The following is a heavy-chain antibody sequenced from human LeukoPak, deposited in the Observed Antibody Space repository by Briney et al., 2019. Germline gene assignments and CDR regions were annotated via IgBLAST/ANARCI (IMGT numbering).Heavy chain of an antibody. D-gene: IGHD1-1*01. CDR2: INERGTDS. Sequence: GGSLRLSCTASGFTFSGHWIHWVRQTPGMGLVWVSRINERGTDSMYAESVKGRFTISRDNAKNTVYLQMNSLRAEDTAIYYCVRDETLWTLDWWGQGTLVSVSS. V-gene: IGHV3-74*03. J-gene: IGHJ4*02. CDR1: GFTFSGHW. CDR3: VRDETLWTLDW.